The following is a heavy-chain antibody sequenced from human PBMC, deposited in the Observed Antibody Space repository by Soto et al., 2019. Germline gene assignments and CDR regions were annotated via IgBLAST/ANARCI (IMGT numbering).Heavy chain of an antibody. D-gene: IGHD5-18*01. CDR3: AGPGYSSQDY. V-gene: IGHV3-23*01. Sequence: GGSLRLSCAASGFTFSSFALSWVRQAPGKGLEWVSAISGSGDGTDYADSVKGRFTISRDNSKNTLCLQMNSLRAEDTAVYYCAGPGYSSQDYWGQGALVTVSS. CDR1: GFTFSSFA. CDR2: ISGSGDGT. J-gene: IGHJ4*02.